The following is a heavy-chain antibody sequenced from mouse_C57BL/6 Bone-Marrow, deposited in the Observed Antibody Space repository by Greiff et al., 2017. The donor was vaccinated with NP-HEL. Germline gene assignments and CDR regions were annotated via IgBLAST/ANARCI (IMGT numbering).Heavy chain of an antibody. J-gene: IGHJ2*01. Sequence: EVQLVESGPGLVKPSQSLSLTCSVTGYSITSGYYWNWIRQFPGNKLEWMGYISYDGSNNYNPSLKNRTSITRDTSKNQFFLKLNSVTTEDTATYYCASLYYDYFDYWGQGTTLTVSS. CDR1: GYSITSGYY. D-gene: IGHD2-4*01. CDR3: ASLYYDYFDY. CDR2: ISYDGSN. V-gene: IGHV3-6*01.